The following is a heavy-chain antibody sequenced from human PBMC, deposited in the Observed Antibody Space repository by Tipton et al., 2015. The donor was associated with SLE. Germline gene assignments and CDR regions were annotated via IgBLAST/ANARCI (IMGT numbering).Heavy chain of an antibody. CDR2: IYYSGST. D-gene: IGHD2-15*01. V-gene: IGHV4-59*05. CDR1: GGSISSHY. CDR3: ARSGGTWEAFDI. Sequence: TLSLTCTVSGGSISSHYWSWIRQPPGKGLERIGSIYYSGSTYYNPSLKSRVTISVDTSKNQFSLKLSSVTAADTAVYYCARSGGTWEAFDIWGQGTMVTVSS. J-gene: IGHJ3*02.